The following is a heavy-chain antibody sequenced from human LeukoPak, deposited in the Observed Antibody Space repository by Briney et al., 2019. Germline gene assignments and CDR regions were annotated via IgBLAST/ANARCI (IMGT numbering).Heavy chain of an antibody. CDR1: GDSVSSSSAA. CDR3: AREGSEGYLFDY. J-gene: IGHJ4*02. D-gene: IGHD1-1*01. CDR2: TYYRSKWYN. V-gene: IGHV6-1*01. Sequence: SQTLSLTCAISGDSVSSSSAAWSWIRQSPSRGLEWLGRTYYRSKWYNDYAVSVKSRITVNPDTSKNQFSLQLNSMTPEDTAVYYCAREGSEGYLFDYWGQGTLVTVSS.